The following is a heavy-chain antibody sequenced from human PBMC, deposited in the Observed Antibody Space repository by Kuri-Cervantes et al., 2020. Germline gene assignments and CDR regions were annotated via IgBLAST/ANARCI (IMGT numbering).Heavy chain of an antibody. D-gene: IGHD3-9*01. CDR1: GGSFSGYY. J-gene: IGHJ3*02. CDR3: ARDTYYDILADAFEI. V-gene: IGHV4-34*01. CDR2: INHSGST. Sequence: ESLKISCAVYGGSFSGYYWSWIRQPPGKGLEWIGEINHSGSTNYNPSLKSRVTISVDTSKNQFSLKLSSVTAADTAVYFCARDTYYDILADAFEIWGQGTMVTVSS.